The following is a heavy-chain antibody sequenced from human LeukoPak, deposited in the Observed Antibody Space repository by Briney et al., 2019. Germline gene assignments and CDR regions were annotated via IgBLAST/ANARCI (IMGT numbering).Heavy chain of an antibody. Sequence: PGRSLRLSCAASGFTFDDYAMHWVRQPPGKGLELVSGISWNSGSIAYADSVKGRFTISRDNAKNSLYLQMNSLRAEDMALYYCAKGMSFAGDRSPVDYWGQGTLVTVSS. D-gene: IGHD2-21*01. CDR2: ISWNSGSI. J-gene: IGHJ4*02. CDR3: AKGMSFAGDRSPVDY. CDR1: GFTFDDYA. V-gene: IGHV3-9*03.